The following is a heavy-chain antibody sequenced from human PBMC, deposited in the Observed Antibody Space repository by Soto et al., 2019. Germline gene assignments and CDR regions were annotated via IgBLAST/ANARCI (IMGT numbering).Heavy chain of an antibody. J-gene: IGHJ4*02. Sequence: SETLSLTCAVSGGSFTSNNWWTWVRQPPGQGLEWSGEIYRTGSTNYNPSLKSRVTISLDKSENQFSLKVTSLTAADTAVYYCASRDPGTSVDCWGQGTLVTVSS. CDR3: ASRDPGTSVDC. CDR2: IYRTGST. D-gene: IGHD1-7*01. CDR1: GGSFTSNNW. V-gene: IGHV4-4*02.